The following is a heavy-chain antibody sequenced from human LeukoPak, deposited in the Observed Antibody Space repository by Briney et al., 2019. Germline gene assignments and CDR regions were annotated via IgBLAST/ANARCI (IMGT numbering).Heavy chain of an antibody. CDR3: ARVVDYYYYGMDV. CDR1: GGSFSGYY. CDR2: INHSGST. V-gene: IGHV4-34*01. J-gene: IGHJ6*02. Sequence: PSETLSLTCAVYGGSFSGYYWSWIRQPPGKGLEWLGEINHSGSTNYNPSLKSRVTISVDTSKNQFSLKLSSVTAADTAVYYCARVVDYYYYGMDVWGQGTTVTVSS.